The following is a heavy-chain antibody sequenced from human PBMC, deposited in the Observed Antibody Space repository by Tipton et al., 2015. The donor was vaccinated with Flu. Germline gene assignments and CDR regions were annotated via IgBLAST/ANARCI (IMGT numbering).Heavy chain of an antibody. CDR3: ARGGYCIGGSCYGGFDY. D-gene: IGHD2-15*01. Sequence: TLSLTCTVSGGSVSSGSYYWSWIRQPPGKGLEWIGYIYYSGSTNYNPSLKSRVTISVDTSKNQFSLKLSSVTAADTAVYYCARGGYCIGGSCYGGFDYWGQGTLVTVSS. V-gene: IGHV4-61*01. CDR1: GGSVSSGSYY. CDR2: IYYSGST. J-gene: IGHJ4*02.